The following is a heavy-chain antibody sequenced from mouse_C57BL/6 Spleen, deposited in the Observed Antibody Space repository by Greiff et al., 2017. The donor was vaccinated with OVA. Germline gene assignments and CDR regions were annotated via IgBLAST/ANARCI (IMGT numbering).Heavy chain of an antibody. CDR3: ARQRANWDDYWYFDV. D-gene: IGHD4-1*01. Sequence: EVMLVESGGGLVKPGGSLKLSCAASGFTFSSYTMSWVRQTPEKRLEWVATISGGGGNTYYPDSVKGRFTISRDNAKNTLYLQMSSLRSEDTALYYCARQRANWDDYWYFDVWGTGTTVTVSS. V-gene: IGHV5-9*01. CDR2: ISGGGGNT. J-gene: IGHJ1*03. CDR1: GFTFSSYT.